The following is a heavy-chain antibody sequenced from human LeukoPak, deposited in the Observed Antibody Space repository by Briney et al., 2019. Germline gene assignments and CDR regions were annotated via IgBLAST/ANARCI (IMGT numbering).Heavy chain of an antibody. CDR1: AASIITYF. CDR2: IFYTGVT. Sequence: SETLSLTCPVSAASIITYFWSWIRQPPRKGLEWVGYIFYTGVTSYSPSPQSRVTISVDASKNQFILKLSSVTAADTAVYYCARGVRSDCSSNSCYISHTFDYWGQGTLVTVSS. D-gene: IGHD2-2*02. CDR3: ARGVRSDCSSNSCYISHTFDY. V-gene: IGHV4-59*12. J-gene: IGHJ4*02.